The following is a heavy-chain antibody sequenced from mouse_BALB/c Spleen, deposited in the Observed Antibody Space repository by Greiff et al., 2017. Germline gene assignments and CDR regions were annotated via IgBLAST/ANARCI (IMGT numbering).Heavy chain of an antibody. J-gene: IGHJ3*01. CDR2: IYPSDSYT. D-gene: IGHD2-4*01. CDR3: TRYDYDGKTWFAY. Sequence: VQLQQPGAELVRPGASVKLSCKASGYTFTSYWINWVKQRPGQGLEWIGNIYPSDSYTNYNQKFKDKATLTVDKSSSTAYMQLSSPTSEDSAVYYCTRYDYDGKTWFAYWGQGTLVTVSA. CDR1: GYTFTSYW. V-gene: IGHV1-69*02.